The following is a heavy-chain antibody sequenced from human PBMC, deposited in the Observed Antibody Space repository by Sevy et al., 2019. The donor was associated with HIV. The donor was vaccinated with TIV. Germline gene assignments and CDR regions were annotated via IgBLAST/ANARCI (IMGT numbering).Heavy chain of an antibody. Sequence: GGSLRLSCAGSGFIFSNFWMTWVRQGPGKGLEWVATINQHGRDKDYVDSVKGRFTISRDNAKNSVYLQMSSLRVEDTSMYYCASDYSWGQGTLVTVSS. J-gene: IGHJ4*02. CDR2: INQHGRDK. CDR1: GFIFSNFW. CDR3: ASDYS. V-gene: IGHV3-7*01.